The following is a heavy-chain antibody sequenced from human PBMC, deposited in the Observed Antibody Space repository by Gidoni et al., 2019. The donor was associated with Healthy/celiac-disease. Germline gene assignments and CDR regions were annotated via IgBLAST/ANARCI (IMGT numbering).Heavy chain of an antibody. CDR3: AKDRPEEWLLWYYYYMDV. CDR1: GFTFSSYA. Sequence: EVQLVESGGGLVQPGGSLRLSCAASGFTFSSYAMSWVRQAPGKGLEWVSTISGSGGSTYYADSVKGRFTISRDNSKNTLYLQMNSLRAEDTAVYYCAKDRPEEWLLWYYYYMDVWGKGTTVTVSS. V-gene: IGHV3-23*04. J-gene: IGHJ6*03. D-gene: IGHD3-3*01. CDR2: ISGSGGST.